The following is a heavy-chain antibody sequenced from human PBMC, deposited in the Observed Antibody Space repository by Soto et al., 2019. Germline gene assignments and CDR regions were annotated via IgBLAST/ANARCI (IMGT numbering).Heavy chain of an antibody. J-gene: IGHJ4*02. V-gene: IGHV4-39*01. CDR2: IYYSGST. CDR1: GGSISSSSYY. Sequence: SETLSLTXTVSGGSISSSSYYWGWIRQPPGKGLEWIGSIYYSGSTYYNPSLKSRVTISVDTSKNQFSLKLSSVTAADTAVYYCARGYCSGGSCYRYWGQGSQVTVSS. CDR3: ARGYCSGGSCYRY. D-gene: IGHD2-15*01.